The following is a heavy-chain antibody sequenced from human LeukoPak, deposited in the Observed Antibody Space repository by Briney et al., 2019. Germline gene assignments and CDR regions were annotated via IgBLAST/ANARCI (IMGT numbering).Heavy chain of an antibody. V-gene: IGHV3-23*01. Sequence: GGSLRLSCAASGFAFSSQAMGWVRQAPGKGLEWVSVISDSGGITYYADSVKGRFTISRDNSKNTVYLQMDSLRVEDTAVYYCAKVLSGSQDYWGQGTLVTVFS. CDR3: AKVLSGSQDY. CDR2: ISDSGGIT. D-gene: IGHD1-26*01. J-gene: IGHJ4*02. CDR1: GFAFSSQA.